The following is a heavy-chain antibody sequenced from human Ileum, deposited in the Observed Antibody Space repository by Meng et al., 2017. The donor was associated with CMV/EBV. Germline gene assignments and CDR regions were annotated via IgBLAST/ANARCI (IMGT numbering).Heavy chain of an antibody. CDR2: INPGGGSA. J-gene: IGHJ4*02. Sequence: AGNTFNRHILHWVRKAPGQGLEWMGLINPGGGSATSAQKFQGRVTLTGDTSTSTVYMELSSLRSEDTAIYYCARGGMYSIRFYFDQWGQGSLVTVSS. CDR1: GNTFNRHI. D-gene: IGHD3-3*01. CDR3: ARGGMYSIRFYFDQ. V-gene: IGHV1-46*02.